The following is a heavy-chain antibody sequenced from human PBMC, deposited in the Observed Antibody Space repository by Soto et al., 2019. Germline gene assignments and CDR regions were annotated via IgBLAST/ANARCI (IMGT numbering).Heavy chain of an antibody. CDR3: AHTLVAGLGYYFDY. CDR1: GFSLSTTREG. V-gene: IGHV2-5*02. D-gene: IGHD6-19*01. CDR2: IYWDDDK. J-gene: IGHJ4*02. Sequence: QITLKESGPTLVKPTQTLTLTCTFSGFSLSTTREGVGWIRQPPGKALEWLALIYWDDDKRYSPFLKSRLTITTDTSKNQVVLTMTNMDPMDTATYFCAHTLVAGLGYYFDYWGQGTLVTVSS.